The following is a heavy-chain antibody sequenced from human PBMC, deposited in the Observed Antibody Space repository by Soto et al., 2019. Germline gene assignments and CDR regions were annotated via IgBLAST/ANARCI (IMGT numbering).Heavy chain of an antibody. CDR2: IIPMVGMA. CDR3: ATNYGSGSTHFDY. V-gene: IGHV1-69*02. D-gene: IGHD3-10*01. CDR1: AGTFNSYT. Sequence: QVQLVQSGAEVKKPGSFVKVSCAASAGTFNSYTISWVRQAPGQGPEWMGRIIPMVGMANYAQKFQGRVTITADKSTSTAYMVLNRLRPEDTAMYYCATNYGSGSTHFDYWGQGTLVTVSS. J-gene: IGHJ4*02.